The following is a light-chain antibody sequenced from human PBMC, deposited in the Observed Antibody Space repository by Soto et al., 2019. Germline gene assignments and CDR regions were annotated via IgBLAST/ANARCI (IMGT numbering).Light chain of an antibody. J-gene: IGLJ2*01. V-gene: IGLV2-8*01. CDR1: SSDVGGYHY. CDR3: SSYAGSNNLV. CDR2: EVT. Sequence: QSALTRPPSASGSPGQSVTISCTGTSSDVGGYHYVSWYQQHPGKAPKLMIHEVTKRPSGVPDRFSGSKSGNTASLTVSGLQGEDEADYYCSSYAGSNNLVFGGGTKLTVL.